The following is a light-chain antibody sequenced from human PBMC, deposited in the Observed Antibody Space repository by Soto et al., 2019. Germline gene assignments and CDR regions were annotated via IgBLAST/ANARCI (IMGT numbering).Light chain of an antibody. J-gene: IGKJ4*01. CDR3: QQYKTWPPLT. CDR2: GAF. V-gene: IGKV3-15*01. CDR1: QSVRSN. Sequence: EIVMTQSPATLSVSPGERATLSCRASQSVRSNLAWYQQKPGQAPRLLIYGAFTRANGIPARFSGSGSGTEFTLTISSLQSEDFAIYYCQQYKTWPPLTFGGGTKVEIK.